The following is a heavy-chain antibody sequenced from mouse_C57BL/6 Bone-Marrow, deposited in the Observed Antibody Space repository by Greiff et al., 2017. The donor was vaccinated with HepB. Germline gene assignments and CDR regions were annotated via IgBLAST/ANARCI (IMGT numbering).Heavy chain of an antibody. CDR1: GYSITSGYY. V-gene: IGHV3-6*01. CDR2: ISYDGSN. CDR3: ARGGPAQARFAY. J-gene: IGHJ3*01. D-gene: IGHD3-2*02. Sequence: EVKLQESGPGLVKPSQSLSLTCSVTGYSITSGYYWNWIRQFPGNKLEWVGYISYDGSNNYNPSHKNRISITRDTSKNQFFLKLNSVTTEDSATYYCARGGPAQARFAYWGQGALVTVSA.